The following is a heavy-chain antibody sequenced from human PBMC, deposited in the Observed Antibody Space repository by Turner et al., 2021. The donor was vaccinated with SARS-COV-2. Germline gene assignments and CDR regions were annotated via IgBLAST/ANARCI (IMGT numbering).Heavy chain of an antibody. D-gene: IGHD4-17*01. Sequence: QVQLQESGPGQVKPSETLTLTCAVSGGSISRGGYFWGWIRQHPGKGREWIGYIYYSGSTFYSPSLGKRVLISVDTYKKEFSLRLTAVTAADTAVYYCAEGYGDYVLDSWGQGTLVTVSS. CDR1: GGSISRGGYF. CDR2: IYYSGST. V-gene: IGHV4-31*11. CDR3: AEGYGDYVLDS. J-gene: IGHJ4*02.